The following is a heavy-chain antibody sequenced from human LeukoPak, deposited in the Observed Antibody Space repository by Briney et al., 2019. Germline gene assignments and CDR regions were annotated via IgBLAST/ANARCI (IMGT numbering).Heavy chain of an antibody. V-gene: IGHV1-18*01. CDR3: ARDREDSSVDC. D-gene: IGHD6-19*01. J-gene: IGHJ4*02. CDR2: ISTYNGNT. Sequence: ASVKVSCKASGYTFTNHGISWVRQAPGQGLEWMGWISTYNGNTNYAQKLQGRVTMTTDTSTSTAYMELRSLRSDDTAVYYCARDREDSSVDCWGQGTLVTVSS. CDR1: GYTFTNHG.